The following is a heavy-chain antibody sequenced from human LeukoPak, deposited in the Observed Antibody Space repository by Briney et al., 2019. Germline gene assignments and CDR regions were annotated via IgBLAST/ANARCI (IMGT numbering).Heavy chain of an antibody. CDR3: AKGKYNWNDAWFDP. D-gene: IGHD1-20*01. Sequence: PGGSLRLSCAASGFTFSSYAMSWVRQAPGKGLEWVSAISGSGGSTYYADSVKGRFTISRDNSKNTLYLQMNSLRAEDTAVYYYAKGKYNWNDAWFDPWGQGTLVTVSS. V-gene: IGHV3-23*01. CDR1: GFTFSSYA. CDR2: ISGSGGST. J-gene: IGHJ5*02.